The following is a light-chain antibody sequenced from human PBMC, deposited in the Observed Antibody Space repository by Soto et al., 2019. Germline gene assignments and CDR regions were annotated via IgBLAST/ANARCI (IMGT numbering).Light chain of an antibody. J-gene: IGKJ1*01. CDR1: RSVDKW. V-gene: IGKV1-5*02. CDR3: QQYYSFWT. Sequence: DIQMTQSPSTLSASLGDRVTIICRASRSVDKWLAWYQQKSGKAPKLLIYEASHLHSGVPSRFGGSGSGTEFTLTINNLQPEDVATYYCQQYYSFWTFGQGTTVEV. CDR2: EAS.